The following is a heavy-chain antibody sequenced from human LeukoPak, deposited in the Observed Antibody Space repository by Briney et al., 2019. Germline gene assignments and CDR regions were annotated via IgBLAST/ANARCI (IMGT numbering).Heavy chain of an antibody. V-gene: IGHV3-21*01. J-gene: IGHJ4*02. CDR2: ISSSSSYI. D-gene: IGHD5-12*01. Sequence: NSGGSLRLSCAASGFTFDDYAMHWVRQAPGKGLEWVSSISSSSSYIYYADSVKGRFTISRDNAKNSLYLQMNSLRAEDTAVYYCARDYFSGYENFDYWGQGTLVTVSS. CDR1: GFTFDDYA. CDR3: ARDYFSGYENFDY.